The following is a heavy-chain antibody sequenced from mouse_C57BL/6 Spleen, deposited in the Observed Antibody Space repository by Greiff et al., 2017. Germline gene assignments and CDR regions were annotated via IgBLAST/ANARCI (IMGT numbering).Heavy chain of an antibody. Sequence: VQRVESGAELARPGASVKMSCKASGYTFTSYTMHWVKQRPGQGLEWIGYINPSSGYTKYNQKFKDKATLTADKSSSTAYMQLSSLTSEDSAVYYCAREYYGSRPSYAMDYWGQGTSVTVSS. CDR1: GYTFTSYT. V-gene: IGHV1-4*01. CDR2: INPSSGYT. D-gene: IGHD1-1*01. J-gene: IGHJ4*01. CDR3: AREYYGSRPSYAMDY.